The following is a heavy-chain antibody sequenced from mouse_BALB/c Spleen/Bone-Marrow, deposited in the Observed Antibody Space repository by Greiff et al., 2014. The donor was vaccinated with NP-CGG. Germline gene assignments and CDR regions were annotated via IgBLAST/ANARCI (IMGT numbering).Heavy chain of an antibody. V-gene: IGHV14-3*02. Sequence: EVKLVESGAELVKPGASVKLSCTASGFNIKDTYMHWVKQRPEQGLEWIGRIDPADGITKYDPKFQGKATITADTSSNTAYLQLSSLTSEDTAVYYCAPYYYGSSQFAYWGQGTLVTVSA. CDR2: IDPADGIT. J-gene: IGHJ3*01. CDR1: GFNIKDTY. D-gene: IGHD1-1*01. CDR3: APYYYGSSQFAY.